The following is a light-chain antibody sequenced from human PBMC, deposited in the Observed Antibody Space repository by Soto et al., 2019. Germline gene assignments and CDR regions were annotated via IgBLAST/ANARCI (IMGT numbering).Light chain of an antibody. V-gene: IGLV8-61*01. CDR1: SGSVSSSQY. Sequence: QTVVTQEPSFSVSPGGTVTLTCGLSSGSVSSSQYPSWYQQTPGQSPRTLIYNTNTRSSGVPDRFSGSILGNTAALTITGAQADDECYYYCALYMGSGISVFGGGTKLTVL. J-gene: IGLJ2*01. CDR2: NTN. CDR3: ALYMGSGISV.